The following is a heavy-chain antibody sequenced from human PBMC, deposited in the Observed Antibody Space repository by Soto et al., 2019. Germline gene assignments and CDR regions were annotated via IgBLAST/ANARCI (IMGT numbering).Heavy chain of an antibody. J-gene: IGHJ4*02. CDR2: ISGSGGST. D-gene: IGHD3-22*01. CDR3: AKQARRATYYYDSSGYSALDY. CDR1: GFTFSSYA. Sequence: SGGSLRLSCAVSGFTFSSYAMSWVRQAPRKGLEWVSAISGSGGSTYYADSVKGRFTISRDNSKNTLYLQMNSLRAEDTAVYYCAKQARRATYYYDSSGYSALDYWGQGTLVTSPQ. V-gene: IGHV3-23*01.